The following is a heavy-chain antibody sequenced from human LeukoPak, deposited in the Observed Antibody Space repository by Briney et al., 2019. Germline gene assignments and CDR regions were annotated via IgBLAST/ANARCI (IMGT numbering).Heavy chain of an antibody. D-gene: IGHD6-19*01. CDR3: ARHGKYSRDWYPTSYYYYGMDV. CDR1: GGSISSYF. V-gene: IGHV4-59*01. CDR2: IYSTGST. J-gene: IGHJ6*02. Sequence: SETLSLTCTVSGGSISSYFWTWIRQPPGKGLEWIGHIYSTGSTSYNPSLKSRVTLSVDPSKNQFSRKLSSVTAADTAMYYCARHGKYSRDWYPTSYYYYGMDVWGQGTRVTVTS.